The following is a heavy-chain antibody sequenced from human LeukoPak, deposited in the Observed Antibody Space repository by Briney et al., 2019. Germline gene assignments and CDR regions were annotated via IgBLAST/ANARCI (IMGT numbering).Heavy chain of an antibody. CDR1: GFTFSSYS. Sequence: GGSLRLSCAASGFTFSSYSMNWVRQAPGKGLEWVSSISSSSSYIYYADSVKGRFTTSRDNAKNSLYLQMNSLRAEDTAVYYCAKDIRSRLEMATIMHYWGQGTLVTVSS. V-gene: IGHV3-21*04. J-gene: IGHJ4*02. CDR3: AKDIRSRLEMATIMHY. CDR2: ISSSSSYI. D-gene: IGHD5-24*01.